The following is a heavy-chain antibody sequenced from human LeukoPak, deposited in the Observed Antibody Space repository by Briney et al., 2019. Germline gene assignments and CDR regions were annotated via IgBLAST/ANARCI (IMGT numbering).Heavy chain of an antibody. CDR3: TRHSDTYCSRATCYVDTFYGLDV. CDR1: GFTFSGSA. J-gene: IGHJ6*02. D-gene: IGHD2-2*01. Sequence: GGSLKLSCAASGFTFSGSAMHWVRQASGKGLEWIGRIRSKANSYVTAYAASVTGRFTISRDDSRNTAYLQMHSLSTEDTAVYSCTRHSDTYCSRATCYVDTFYGLDVGGQGPRVTFSS. CDR2: IRSKANSYVT. V-gene: IGHV3-73*01.